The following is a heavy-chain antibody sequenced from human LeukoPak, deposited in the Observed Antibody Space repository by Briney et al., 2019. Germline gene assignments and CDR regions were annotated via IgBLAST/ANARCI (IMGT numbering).Heavy chain of an antibody. V-gene: IGHV3-74*01. Sequence: PGGSLRLSCAASGFTFSSYWMHWVRQAPGKGLVCVSRINSDGSTTTYADSVKGRFTISRDNAKTTLYLQMNSLRAEDTAVYYCARGGVGWAYFDYWGQGTLVTVSS. J-gene: IGHJ4*02. CDR2: INSDGSTT. CDR1: GFTFSSYW. D-gene: IGHD3-16*01. CDR3: ARGGVGWAYFDY.